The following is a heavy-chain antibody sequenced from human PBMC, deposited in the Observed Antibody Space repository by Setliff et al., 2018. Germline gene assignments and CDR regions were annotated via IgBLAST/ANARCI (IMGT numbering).Heavy chain of an antibody. J-gene: IGHJ4*02. V-gene: IGHV1-3*03. CDR1: GYTFTSYA. Sequence: ASVKVSCKASGYTFTSYAIHWVRQAPGQRLEWMGWINAGNGNTKYSQEFQDRVTITRDTSASIAFMELSSLRSEDMAVYYCARAVSGYDYHYFDKWGQGTLVTVSS. D-gene: IGHD5-12*01. CDR2: INAGNGNT. CDR3: ARAVSGYDYHYFDK.